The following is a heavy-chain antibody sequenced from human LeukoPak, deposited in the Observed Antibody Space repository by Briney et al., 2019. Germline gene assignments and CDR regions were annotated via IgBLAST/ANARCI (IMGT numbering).Heavy chain of an antibody. Sequence: GGSVRLSCAASGFTFSSYSMNWVRQAPGKGLEWVSSISSSSSYIYHADSMKGRFTISGDNAKNSLYLQMNSLRAEDTAVYYCAREGVPAAYNWFDPWGQGTLVTVSS. CDR2: ISSSSSYI. J-gene: IGHJ5*02. CDR1: GFTFSSYS. CDR3: AREGVPAAYNWFDP. V-gene: IGHV3-21*01. D-gene: IGHD2-2*01.